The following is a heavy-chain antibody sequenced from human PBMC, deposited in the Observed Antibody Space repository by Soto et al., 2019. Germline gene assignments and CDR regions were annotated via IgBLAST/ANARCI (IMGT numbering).Heavy chain of an antibody. CDR3: VGASMWTGKGLEY. CDR2: ISYDGSNK. J-gene: IGHJ4*02. CDR1: GFTFKSYT. D-gene: IGHD3-10*02. Sequence: GGSLRLSCATSGFTFKSYTLHWVRQTPGRGLQWAAVISYDGSNKYYADSVRGRFTISRDNSNSTLYLQMNSLRADDSAVYYCVGASMWTGKGLEYWGQGAICTVSS. V-gene: IGHV3-30-3*01.